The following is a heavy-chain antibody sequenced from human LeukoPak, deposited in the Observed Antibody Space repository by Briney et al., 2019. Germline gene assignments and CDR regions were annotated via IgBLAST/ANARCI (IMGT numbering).Heavy chain of an antibody. CDR1: GGSISSYY. Sequence: SETLSLTCTVSGGSISSYYWSWIRQPPGKGLEWIGYIYYSGSTNYKPSLKSRVTISVGTSKNQFSLKLSSVTAADTAVYYCARGGYYGSGNDFRFDPWGQGTLVTVSS. V-gene: IGHV4-59*01. D-gene: IGHD3-10*01. J-gene: IGHJ5*02. CDR2: IYYSGST. CDR3: ARGGYYGSGNDFRFDP.